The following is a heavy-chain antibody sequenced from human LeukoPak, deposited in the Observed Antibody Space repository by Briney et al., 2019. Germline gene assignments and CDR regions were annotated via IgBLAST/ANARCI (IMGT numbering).Heavy chain of an antibody. V-gene: IGHV3-33*01. J-gene: IGHJ4*02. Sequence: PGGSLILSCAASGFTFRTYGMHWVRQAPGKGLEWVAASWSDGTSEYYADSVKGRFTISRDNSKNTLFLQMNSLRAEDTAVYYCARDNSLGERGVIIGYWGQGILVTVSS. CDR2: SWSDGTSE. CDR3: ARDNSLGERGVIIGY. D-gene: IGHD3-10*01. CDR1: GFTFRTYG.